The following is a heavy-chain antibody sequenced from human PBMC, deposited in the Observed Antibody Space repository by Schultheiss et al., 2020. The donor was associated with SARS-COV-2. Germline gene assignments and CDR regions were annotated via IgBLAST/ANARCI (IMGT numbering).Heavy chain of an antibody. CDR1: GYTFTSYY. V-gene: IGHV1-8*02. CDR2: MNPNSGNT. Sequence: ASVKVSCKASGYTFTSYYMHWVRQAPGQGLEWMGWMNPNSGNTGYAQKFQGRVTMTRNTSISTAYMELSSLRSEDTAVYYCARERTTGPNTGNYYYYYMDVWGKGTTVTVSS. D-gene: IGHD2/OR15-2a*01. CDR3: ARERTTGPNTGNYYYYYMDV. J-gene: IGHJ6*03.